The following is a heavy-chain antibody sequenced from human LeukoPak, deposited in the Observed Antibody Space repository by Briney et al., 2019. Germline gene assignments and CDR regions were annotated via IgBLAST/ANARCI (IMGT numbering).Heavy chain of an antibody. CDR1: GYIFTSYA. CDR3: ARDHGSQRYWFDP. Sequence: ASVKVSCKASGYIFTSYAMNWVRQAPGQGLEWMGWTNTNTGNPTYAQGFTGRFVFSLDTSASTAYLQISSLKAEDTAVYYCARDHGSQRYWFDPWGQGTLVTVSS. CDR2: TNTNTGNP. D-gene: IGHD1-26*01. V-gene: IGHV7-4-1*02. J-gene: IGHJ5*02.